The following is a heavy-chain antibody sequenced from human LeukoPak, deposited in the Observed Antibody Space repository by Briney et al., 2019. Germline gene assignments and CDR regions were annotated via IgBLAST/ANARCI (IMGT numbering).Heavy chain of an antibody. V-gene: IGHV3-30*04. CDR1: GFTFSSYA. Sequence: PGGSLRLSCAASGFTFSSYAMHWVRQAPGKGLEWVAVISYDGSNKYYADSVKGRFTISRDNSKNTLYLQMNSLRAEDTAVCYCARDEGFYGSGSYNTPFDFWGQGTLVTVSS. J-gene: IGHJ4*02. D-gene: IGHD3-10*01. CDR3: ARDEGFYGSGSYNTPFDF. CDR2: ISYDGSNK.